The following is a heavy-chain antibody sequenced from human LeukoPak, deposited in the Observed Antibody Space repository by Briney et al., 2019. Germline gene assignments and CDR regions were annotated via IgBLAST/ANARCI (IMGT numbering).Heavy chain of an antibody. CDR3: ARDLDDYNTLPPFFQH. CDR1: GFTFSSYA. Sequence: GGSLRLSCAASGFTFSSYAMSWVRQAPGKGLEWVSAISGSGGTTYSADSVKGRFTISRDNSKNILYLQMNSLRAEDTAVYHCARDLDDYNTLPPFFQHWGQGTRVTVSS. D-gene: IGHD5-24*01. J-gene: IGHJ1*01. CDR2: ISGSGGTT. V-gene: IGHV3-23*01.